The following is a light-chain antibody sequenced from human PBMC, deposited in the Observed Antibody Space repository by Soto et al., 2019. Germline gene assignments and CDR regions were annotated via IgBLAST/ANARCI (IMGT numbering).Light chain of an antibody. V-gene: IGKV3-20*01. CDR2: GAS. CDR3: QQYGSPPFT. CDR1: QGVSSSS. J-gene: IGKJ2*01. Sequence: EIVLTQSPGTLSLSPGERTTLSCRASQGVSSSSLAWYQQKPGQAPRLLIYGASSRATAIPDRFSGSGSGTSFALTITKLEPEYFEVYYCQQYGSPPFTFARGTKLEIK.